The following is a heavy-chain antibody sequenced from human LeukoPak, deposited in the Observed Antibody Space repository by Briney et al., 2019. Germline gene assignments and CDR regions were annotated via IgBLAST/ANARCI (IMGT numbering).Heavy chain of an antibody. D-gene: IGHD3-22*01. Sequence: ASVNVSCKASGYTFTSYDINWVRQATGQGLEWMGWMNPNSGNTGYAQKFQGRVTMTRDTSISTAYMELSSLRSEDTAVYYCASPSAHIYDSSGYYNAWGQGTLATVSS. V-gene: IGHV1-8*01. CDR1: GYTFTSYD. J-gene: IGHJ1*01. CDR3: ASPSAHIYDSSGYYNA. CDR2: MNPNSGNT.